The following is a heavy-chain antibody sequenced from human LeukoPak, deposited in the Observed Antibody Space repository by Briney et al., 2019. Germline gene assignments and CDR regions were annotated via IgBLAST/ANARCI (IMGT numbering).Heavy chain of an antibody. Sequence: PGGSLGLSCAASGFTFSSYSMNWVRQAPGKGLEWVSSISSSSSYIYYADSVKGRFTISRDNAKNSLYLQMNSLRAEDTAVYYCASIGGYSRNHDYWGQGTLVTVSS. CDR2: ISSSSSYI. D-gene: IGHD6-13*01. CDR3: ASIGGYSRNHDY. V-gene: IGHV3-21*01. J-gene: IGHJ4*02. CDR1: GFTFSSYS.